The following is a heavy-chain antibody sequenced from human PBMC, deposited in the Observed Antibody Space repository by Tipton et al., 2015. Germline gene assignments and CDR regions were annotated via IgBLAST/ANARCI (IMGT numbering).Heavy chain of an antibody. CDR3: TRTDAVRPASVATSFDY. V-gene: IGHV1-46*01. D-gene: IGHD2-2*01. Sequence: QSGAEVKKPGASVKISCKASGYTFSNYYMHWVRQAPGQGLEWMGVIDPSLSKTSYAQKFQGRLIMTTDTSTSTLFMNLRSLTSEDTAVFYCTRTDAVRPASVATSFDYWGLGTLVTVSS. CDR1: GYTFSNYY. CDR2: IDPSLSKT. J-gene: IGHJ4*02.